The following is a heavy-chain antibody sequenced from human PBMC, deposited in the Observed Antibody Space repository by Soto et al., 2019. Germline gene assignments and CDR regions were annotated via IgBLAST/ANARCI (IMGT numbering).Heavy chain of an antibody. CDR2: IYYSGST. J-gene: IGHJ4*02. Sequence: SETLSLTCTVSGGSISSYYWSWIRQPPGKGLEWIGYIYYSGSTNYNPSLKSRVTISVDTSKNQFSLKLSSVTAADTAVYYCATLAAAGPPTFDYWGQGTLVTVSS. CDR1: GGSISSYY. V-gene: IGHV4-59*01. CDR3: ATLAAAGPPTFDY. D-gene: IGHD6-13*01.